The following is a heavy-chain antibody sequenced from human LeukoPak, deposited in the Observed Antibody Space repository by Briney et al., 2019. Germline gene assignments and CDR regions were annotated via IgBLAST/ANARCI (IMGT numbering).Heavy chain of an antibody. J-gene: IGHJ4*02. CDR2: ISYDGSNK. D-gene: IGHD2-2*01. V-gene: IGHV3-30-3*01. CDR1: GFTISISA. Sequence: GGSLRLSCAASGFTISISAMHGVRQAPGKGLEWMAVISYDGSNKYYADSVKGRFTISRDNSKNTLYLQMNSLRAEDTAVYYCARVGPYCRSTICYVDYWGQGTLVTVSS. CDR3: ARVGPYCRSTICYVDY.